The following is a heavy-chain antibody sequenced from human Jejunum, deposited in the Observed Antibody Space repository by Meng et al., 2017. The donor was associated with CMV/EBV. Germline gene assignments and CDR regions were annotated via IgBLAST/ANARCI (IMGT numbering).Heavy chain of an antibody. CDR1: GYSFTAFY. CDR2: VDPHSGRT. V-gene: IGHV1-2*02. D-gene: IGHD7-27*01. Sequence: ASGYSFTAFYISWVRQAPGQGLGWVGWVDPHSGRTLYAQNFEDRVTMTSDTSINTAYMEMSGLTSDDTAMYYCARVWGNFHWYFDLWGRGTLVTVSS. CDR3: ARVWGNFHWYFDL. J-gene: IGHJ2*01.